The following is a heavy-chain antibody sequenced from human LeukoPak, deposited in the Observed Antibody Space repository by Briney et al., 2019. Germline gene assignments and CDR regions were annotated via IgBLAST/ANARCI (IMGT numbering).Heavy chain of an antibody. D-gene: IGHD5-18*01. J-gene: IGHJ2*01. V-gene: IGHV1-8*01. CDR2: MNPNSGNT. CDR1: GYTFTSYD. CDR3: ARGLSRYSYGSYWYLDL. Sequence: ASVTVSCKASGYTFTSYDINWVRQAPGHGLEWKGWMNPNSGNTVYAQKFQGRVTRTSNPSISTAYMELSSLRSEDTAVYYCARGLSRYSYGSYWYLDLWGRGTLVTVSS.